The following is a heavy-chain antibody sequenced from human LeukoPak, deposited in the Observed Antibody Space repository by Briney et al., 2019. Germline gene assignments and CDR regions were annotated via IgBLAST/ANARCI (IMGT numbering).Heavy chain of an antibody. CDR1: GYTFTGYY. CDR3: ARVIAGQSDYSDPYDY. D-gene: IGHD4-11*01. CDR2: INPNSGGT. Sequence: ASVKVSCKASGYTFTGYYMHWVRQAPGQGLEWMGWINPNSGGTNYAQKFQGRVTMTRDTSISTAYMELSRLRSDDTAVYYCARVIAGQSDYSDPYDYWGQGTLVTVSS. J-gene: IGHJ4*02. V-gene: IGHV1-2*02.